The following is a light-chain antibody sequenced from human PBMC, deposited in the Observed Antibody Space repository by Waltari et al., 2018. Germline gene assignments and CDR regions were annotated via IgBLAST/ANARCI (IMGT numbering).Light chain of an antibody. CDR1: QSVSRT. CDR2: GAS. V-gene: IGKV3-20*01. J-gene: IGKJ1*01. Sequence: EIVLTQSPGTLSLSQGERATLSCRASQSVSRTLAWYQQKPGQAPRLLIYGASTRATGIPERFSGGGSGTDFSLTISRLEPEDFAVYYCQHYVSLPATFGQGTKVEIK. CDR3: QHYVSLPAT.